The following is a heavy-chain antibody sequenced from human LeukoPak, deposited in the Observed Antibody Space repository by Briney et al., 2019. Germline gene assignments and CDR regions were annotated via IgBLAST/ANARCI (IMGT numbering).Heavy chain of an antibody. V-gene: IGHV3-53*01. CDR1: GFTVSSNY. Sequence: GGSLRLSCAASGFTVSSNYMSWVRQAPGKGLEWVSVIYSGGSTYYADSVKGRFTISRDNSKNTLYLQMNSLRAEDTAVYYCARSSPGLWFGETYYGMDVWGQGTTVTVSS. CDR2: IYSGGST. D-gene: IGHD3-10*01. J-gene: IGHJ6*02. CDR3: ARSSPGLWFGETYYGMDV.